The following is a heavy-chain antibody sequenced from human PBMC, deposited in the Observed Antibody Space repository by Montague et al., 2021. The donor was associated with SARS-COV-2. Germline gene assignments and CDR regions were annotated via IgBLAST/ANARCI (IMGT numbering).Heavy chain of an antibody. CDR3: AKGDMVGGIPYIDN. Sequence: SETLSLTCSVSGGSVSSGSYYWSWIRQPPGKGLECIGYIYYSGSAYHKPYNPSLMSRATISIDTSKNQFSLNLNSVTAADTAVYYCAKGDMVGGIPYIDNWGQGNLVTVSS. J-gene: IGHJ4*02. D-gene: IGHD3-10*01. V-gene: IGHV4-61*01. CDR1: GGSVSSGSYY. CDR2: IYYSGSAY.